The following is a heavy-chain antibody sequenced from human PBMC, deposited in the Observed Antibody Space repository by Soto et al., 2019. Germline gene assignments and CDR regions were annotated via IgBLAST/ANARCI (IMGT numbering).Heavy chain of an antibody. J-gene: IGHJ4*02. Sequence: PSETLSLICTVSGGSISSGDYYGSWIRQPPGKGLEWIGYIYYSGSTYYNPSLKSRVTISVDTSKNQFSLKLSSVTAADTAVYYCARDRIWSGYPLPDYWGQGTLVTVSS. D-gene: IGHD3-3*01. CDR2: IYYSGST. V-gene: IGHV4-30-4*01. CDR1: GGSISSGDYY. CDR3: ARDRIWSGYPLPDY.